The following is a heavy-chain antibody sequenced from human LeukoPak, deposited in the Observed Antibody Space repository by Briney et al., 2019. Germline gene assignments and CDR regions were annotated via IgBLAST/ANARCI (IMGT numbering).Heavy chain of an antibody. CDR2: ISSSRSYI. CDR3: ARFIAAPYYFDY. D-gene: IGHD6-13*01. V-gene: IGHV3-21*01. Sequence: PGGSLRLSCAACRLTFSSYRMQWLRQAPGKALEGVSFISSSRSYIYYAGSVKGRFTISRDNAKNSLYLQMNSLRAEDTAVYYCARFIAAPYYFDYWGRGTLVTVSS. CDR1: RLTFSSYR. J-gene: IGHJ4*02.